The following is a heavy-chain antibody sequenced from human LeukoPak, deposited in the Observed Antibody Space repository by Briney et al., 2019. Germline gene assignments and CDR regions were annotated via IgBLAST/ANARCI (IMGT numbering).Heavy chain of an antibody. CDR3: ARHRRGYYYYHMDV. CDR1: GGSISSSSYY. V-gene: IGHV4-39*01. Sequence: SETLSLTCTVSGGSISSSSYYWGWIRQPPGKGLEWIGSIYYSGSTYYNPSLKSRVTISVDTSKNQFSLKLSSVTAADTAVYYCARHRRGYYYYHMDVWGKGTTVTISS. J-gene: IGHJ6*03. CDR2: IYYSGST.